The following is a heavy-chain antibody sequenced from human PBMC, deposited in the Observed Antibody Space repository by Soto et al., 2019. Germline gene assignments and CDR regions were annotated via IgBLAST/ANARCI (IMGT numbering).Heavy chain of an antibody. J-gene: IGHJ6*02. CDR3: ARDADPGIPGLRWYLYGMDV. CDR1: GGTFSSYA. CDR2: IIPIFGTA. D-gene: IGHD4-17*01. V-gene: IGHV1-69*13. Sequence: GASVKVSCKASGGTFSSYAISWVRQAPGQGLEWMGGIIPIFGTANYAQKFRGRVTITADESTSTAYMELSSLRSEDTAVYYCARDADPGIPGLRWYLYGMDVWGQGTTVTVSS.